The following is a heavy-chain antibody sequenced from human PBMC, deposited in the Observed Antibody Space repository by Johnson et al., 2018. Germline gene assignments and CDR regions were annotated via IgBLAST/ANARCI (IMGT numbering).Heavy chain of an antibody. D-gene: IGHD3-10*01. J-gene: IGHJ3*02. CDR3: ARVGGPFDI. CDR1: GFTFSSYS. CDR2: ISSSSSTI. V-gene: IGHV3-48*01. Sequence: VQLVESGGGLVQPGGSLRLSCAASGFTFSSYSMNWVRQAPGKGLEWVSYISSSSSTIYYADSVKGRFTISRDNAKNSVYLQMNSLRAEDTAVYYCARVGGPFDIWGQGTMVTVSS.